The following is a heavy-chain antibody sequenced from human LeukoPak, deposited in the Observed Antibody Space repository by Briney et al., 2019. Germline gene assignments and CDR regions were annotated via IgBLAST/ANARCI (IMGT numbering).Heavy chain of an antibody. CDR1: GGSISSYY. CDR2: IYTSGST. CDR3: ARDNGTYYDIVTGWSSFHEFDP. Sequence: PSETLSLTCTVSGGSISSYYWSWIRQPAGKGLEWIGRIYTSGSTNYNPSLKSRVTMSVDTSKNPFSLKLSSVTAADTAVYYCARDNGTYYDIVTGWSSFHEFDPGGQGTLVTVSS. D-gene: IGHD3-9*01. V-gene: IGHV4-4*07. J-gene: IGHJ5*02.